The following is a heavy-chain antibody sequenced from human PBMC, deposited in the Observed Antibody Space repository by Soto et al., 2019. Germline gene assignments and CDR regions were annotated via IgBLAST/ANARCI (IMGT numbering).Heavy chain of an antibody. CDR1: GFTFSSYG. CDR2: ISYDGSNK. Sequence: PGGSLRLSCAASGFTFSSYGMHWVRQAPGKGLEWVVVISYDGSNKYYADSVKGRFTISRDNSKNTLYLQMNSLRAEDTAVYHCAKPHLAPSPTKYSSSPLDYWGQGTLVTVSS. V-gene: IGHV3-30*18. D-gene: IGHD6-13*01. CDR3: AKPHLAPSPTKYSSSPLDY. J-gene: IGHJ4*02.